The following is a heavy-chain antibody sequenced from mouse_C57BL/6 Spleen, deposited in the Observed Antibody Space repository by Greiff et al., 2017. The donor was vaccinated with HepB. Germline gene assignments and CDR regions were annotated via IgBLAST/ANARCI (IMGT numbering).Heavy chain of an antibody. CDR3: ARSSYYKPFAY. CDR2: ISSGSSTI. D-gene: IGHD2-12*01. CDR1: GFTFSDYG. V-gene: IGHV5-17*01. J-gene: IGHJ3*01. Sequence: VQLKESGGGLVKPGGSLKLSCAASGFTFSDYGMHWVRQAPEKGLEWVAYISSGSSTIYYADTVKGRFTISRDNAKNTLFLQMTSLRSEDTAMYYCARSSYYKPFAYWGQGTLVTVSA.